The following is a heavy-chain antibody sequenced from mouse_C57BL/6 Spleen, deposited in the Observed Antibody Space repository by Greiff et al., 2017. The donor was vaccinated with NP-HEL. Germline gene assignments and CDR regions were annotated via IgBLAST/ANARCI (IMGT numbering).Heavy chain of an antibody. CDR1: GYSITSGYY. J-gene: IGHJ2*01. Sequence: ESGPGLVKPSQSLSLTCSVTGYSITSGYYWNWIRQPPGNQLEWMGYISYDGSNNYNPTLKNRISITRDTSKNQFFLKLNSVTTEDTSTYCCARDDLDYWGQGTTLTVSS. CDR3: ARDDLDY. CDR2: ISYDGSN. V-gene: IGHV3-6*01.